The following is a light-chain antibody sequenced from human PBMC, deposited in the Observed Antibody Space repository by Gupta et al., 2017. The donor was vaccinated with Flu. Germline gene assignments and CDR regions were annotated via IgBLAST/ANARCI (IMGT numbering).Light chain of an antibody. CDR1: KLGDKY. CDR3: QTWDSDTFVV. Sequence: SYEVTQPPSVSVSPGHTATIPCSGDKLGDKYACWYQHKAGQSPVLLIYRDSKRPSGIPERFSGSNSGNTATLNISGTQAMDEADYYCQTWDSDTFVVFGGGTKLTVL. J-gene: IGLJ2*01. CDR2: RDS. V-gene: IGLV3-1*01.